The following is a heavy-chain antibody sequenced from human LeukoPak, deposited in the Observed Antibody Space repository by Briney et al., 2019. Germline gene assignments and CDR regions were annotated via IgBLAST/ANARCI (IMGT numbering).Heavy chain of an antibody. J-gene: IGHJ3*02. V-gene: IGHV3-23*01. Sequence: GGSLRLSCAASIFAFSSYAMSWVRQAPGKGLEWVSAISGGGGNTYYADSVKGRFTLSRDNSKNTLYLQMNSLRAEDTAVYYCGKNRYSGSLSPFDIWGQGTMVTVSS. CDR1: IFAFSSYA. CDR3: GKNRYSGSLSPFDI. D-gene: IGHD1-26*01. CDR2: ISGGGGNT.